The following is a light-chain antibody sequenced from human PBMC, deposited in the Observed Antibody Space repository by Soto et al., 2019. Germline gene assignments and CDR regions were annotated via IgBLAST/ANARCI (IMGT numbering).Light chain of an antibody. J-gene: IGKJ1*01. Sequence: EIVLTQSPGTLSLSPGERATLSCRASQSVSSSYLAWYQQKPGQAPRLLIYGASRRAPGIPDRFSGYGSGTDFTLTISRLETEDFAVYYCQQYARSPAKFGKGTKVDVK. CDR2: GAS. V-gene: IGKV3-20*01. CDR1: QSVSSSY. CDR3: QQYARSPAK.